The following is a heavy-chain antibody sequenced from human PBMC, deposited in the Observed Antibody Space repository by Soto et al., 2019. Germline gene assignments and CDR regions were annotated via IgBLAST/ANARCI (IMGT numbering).Heavy chain of an antibody. V-gene: IGHV4-59*01. CDR3: ARETTRGKTPRGYYYYYMDV. CDR1: GVSISSYY. D-gene: IGHD1-1*01. Sequence: SETLSLTCTVSGVSISSYYWIWIRQPPGKGLEWIGYIYYSGSTNYNPSLKSRVTISVDTSKNQFSLKLSSVTAADTAVYYCARETTRGKTPRGYYYYYMDVWGKGTTVTVSS. CDR2: IYYSGST. J-gene: IGHJ6*03.